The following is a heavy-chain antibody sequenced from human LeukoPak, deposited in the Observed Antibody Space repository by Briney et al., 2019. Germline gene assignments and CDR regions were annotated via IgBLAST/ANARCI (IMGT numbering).Heavy chain of an antibody. D-gene: IGHD6-6*01. CDR3: VRAKYSNLSYYYYGMDV. Sequence: SETLSLTCTVSGGSISSGGYYWSWIRQHPGKGLEWIGYIYYSGSTYYNPSLKSRVTISVDTSKNQFSLKLSSVTAADTAVYYCVRAKYSNLSYYYYGMDVWGQGTTVTVSS. CDR2: IYYSGST. CDR1: GGSISSGGYY. J-gene: IGHJ6*02. V-gene: IGHV4-31*03.